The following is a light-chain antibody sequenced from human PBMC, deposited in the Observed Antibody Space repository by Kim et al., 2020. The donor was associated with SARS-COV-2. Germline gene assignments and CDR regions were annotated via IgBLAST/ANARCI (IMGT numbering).Light chain of an antibody. Sequence: GQRVTISCTGSTSNIGAGYEVHWYQQLPGTAPKLLIYGDTDRPSGVPDRFSGSKSGTSASLAITGLQAEDEADYYCQSYDSSLRVVFGGGTKVTVL. V-gene: IGLV1-40*01. J-gene: IGLJ2*01. CDR1: TSNIGAGYE. CDR3: QSYDSSLRVV. CDR2: GDT.